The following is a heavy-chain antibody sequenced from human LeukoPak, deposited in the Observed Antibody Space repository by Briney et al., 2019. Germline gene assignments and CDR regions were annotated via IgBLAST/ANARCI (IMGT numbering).Heavy chain of an antibody. D-gene: IGHD5/OR15-5a*01. CDR1: GFTFIDHY. V-gene: IGHV3-72*01. J-gene: IGHJ4*02. Sequence: GGSLRLSCAASGFTFIDHYMDWVRQAPGKELEWIGRIRNKANSYTTEYAASVKGRFTVSRDDSKNSLFLQMNSLESEDTAVYYCARRNSVTQGLDNWGQGTLVTVSS. CDR2: IRNKANSYTT. CDR3: ARRNSVTQGLDN.